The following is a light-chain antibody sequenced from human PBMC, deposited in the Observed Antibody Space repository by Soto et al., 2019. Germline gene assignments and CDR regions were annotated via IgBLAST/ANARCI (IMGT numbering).Light chain of an antibody. CDR1: RGVSANY. CDR2: GAS. Sequence: ENLLTQSPGALSLSPGEGATLSCRASRGVSANYLAWYQQKPGQAPTLLIYGASIRAAGIPDRFSGSGSGTDFTLTIRRLEPDDFAVYYCQQYGSSPRTFGQGTKV. V-gene: IGKV3-20*01. J-gene: IGKJ1*01. CDR3: QQYGSSPRT.